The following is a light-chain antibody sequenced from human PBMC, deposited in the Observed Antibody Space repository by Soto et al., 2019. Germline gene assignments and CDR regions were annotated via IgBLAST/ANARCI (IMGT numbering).Light chain of an antibody. Sequence: QSVLTQSSSASASLGSSVKLTYTLSSGHSSYIIAWHQQQPGKAPRYLMKLEGSGSYNKGSGVPDRFSGSSSGADRYLTISNLQFEDEADYYCETWDSNTHTVFGGGTPLTVL. CDR2: LEGSGSY. J-gene: IGLJ3*02. CDR1: SGHSSYI. V-gene: IGLV4-60*02. CDR3: ETWDSNTHTV.